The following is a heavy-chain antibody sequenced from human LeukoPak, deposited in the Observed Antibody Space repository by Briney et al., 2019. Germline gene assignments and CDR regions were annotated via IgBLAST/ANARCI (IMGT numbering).Heavy chain of an antibody. J-gene: IGHJ5*02. CDR3: ARDTSTRQNNWFDP. Sequence: PSETLSLTCTVSGGSISSSSYCWGWIRQPPGKGLEWIGSIYYSGSTYYNPSLKSRVTISVDTSKNQFSLKLSSVTAADTAVYYCARDTSTRQNNWFDPWGQGTLVTVSS. CDR1: GGSISSSSYC. CDR2: IYYSGST. D-gene: IGHD2-2*01. V-gene: IGHV4-39*07.